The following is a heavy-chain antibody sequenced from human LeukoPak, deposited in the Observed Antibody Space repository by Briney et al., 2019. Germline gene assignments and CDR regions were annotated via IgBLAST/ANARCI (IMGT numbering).Heavy chain of an antibody. CDR2: ISWNSGSI. CDR3: AEASMVRGVIIPPFDY. J-gene: IGHJ4*02. D-gene: IGHD3-10*01. CDR1: GFTFDDYA. Sequence: GRSLRLSCAASGFTFDDYAMHWVRQAPGKGLEWVSGISWNSGSIGYADSVKGRFTISRDNAKNSLYLQMNSLRAEDTALYYCAEASMVRGVIIPPFDYWGQGTLVTVSS. V-gene: IGHV3-9*01.